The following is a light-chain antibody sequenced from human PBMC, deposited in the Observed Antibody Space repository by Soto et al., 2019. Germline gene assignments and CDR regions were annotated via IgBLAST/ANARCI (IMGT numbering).Light chain of an antibody. V-gene: IGLV2-14*01. Sequence: QSALTQPASVSGSPGQSITISCTGTSDDIGANNYVSWYQHHPGKAPKILIYEAANRPSGISHRFSGSKSGNTASLTLSGLPAEDEADYFCNSYPSASPLVFRGGTKLTVL. J-gene: IGLJ2*01. CDR1: SDDIGANNY. CDR3: NSYPSASPLV. CDR2: EAA.